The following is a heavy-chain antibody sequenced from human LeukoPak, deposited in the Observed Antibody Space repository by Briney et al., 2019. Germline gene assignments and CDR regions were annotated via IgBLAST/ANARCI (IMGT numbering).Heavy chain of an antibody. CDR3: ARGGDYGDLRYFDY. CDR2: IYYRGST. V-gene: IGHV4-59*01. Sequence: PSETLSLTCTVSGGSINNYYWSWIRQPPGKGLEWIGYIYYRGSTNYNPSLKSRVTFSVDTSKNQFSLKLNSVTAADTAAYYCARGGDYGDLRYFDYWGQGTLVTVSP. CDR1: GGSINNYY. J-gene: IGHJ4*02. D-gene: IGHD4-17*01.